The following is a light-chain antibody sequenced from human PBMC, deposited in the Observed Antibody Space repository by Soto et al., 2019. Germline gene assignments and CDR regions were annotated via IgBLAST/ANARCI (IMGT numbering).Light chain of an antibody. CDR1: QSVSRNY. V-gene: IGKV3-20*01. J-gene: IGKJ4*01. CDR2: DSS. CDR3: QQYGRIPLT. Sequence: EIVLTQSPGTLSFSPGERASLSCRASQSVSRNYVAWYQLRSGQPPRLLIYDSSTRATGIPDRFSGSGSGADFTLTISRLEPGDFAVYFCQQYGRIPLTFGGGSRVEIE.